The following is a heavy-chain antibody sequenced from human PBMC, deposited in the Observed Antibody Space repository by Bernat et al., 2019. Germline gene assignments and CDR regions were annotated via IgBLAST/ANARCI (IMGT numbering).Heavy chain of an antibody. CDR1: GGSISSSGYY. J-gene: IGHJ3*02. CDR3: ARRVTTRPDAFDI. V-gene: IGHV4-39*01. Sequence: QLQLQESGPGLVKPSETLSLTCTVSGGSISSSGYYWDWIRQPPGEGLEWIGSIYYSGSTYYNPSLKSRVTISVDTSKNQFSLKLSSVTAADTAVYYCARRVTTRPDAFDIRGQGTMVTVSS. CDR2: IYYSGST. D-gene: IGHD4-17*01.